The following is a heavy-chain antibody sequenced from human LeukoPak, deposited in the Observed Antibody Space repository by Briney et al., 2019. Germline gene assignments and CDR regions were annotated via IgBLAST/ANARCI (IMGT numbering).Heavy chain of an antibody. D-gene: IGHD3-10*01. CDR3: ATRGLSGYYYGRDV. CDR1: GFTVSRNY. J-gene: IGHJ6*02. Sequence: GGSLRLSCAASGFTVSRNYMSWARLAPGKGLEWVSIITSAGATHYATSVKGRFTISRDNSKNTMFLQMNSLRAEDTAVYYCATRGLSGYYYGRDVWGQGTTVTVSS. CDR2: ITSAGAT. V-gene: IGHV3-66*01.